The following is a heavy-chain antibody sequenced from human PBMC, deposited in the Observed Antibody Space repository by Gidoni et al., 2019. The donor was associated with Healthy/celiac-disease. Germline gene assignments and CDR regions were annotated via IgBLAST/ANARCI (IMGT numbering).Heavy chain of an antibody. CDR2: IIPILGTA. CDR3: ARPGGDLVYSSSWCPFVY. J-gene: IGHJ4*02. D-gene: IGHD6-13*01. Sequence: QVQLVQSGAEVKKPGSSVKVSCKASGGTFSSYAISWVRQAPGQGLEWMGGIIPILGTANYAQKFQGRVTITADESTSTAYMELSSLRSEDTAVYYCARPGGDLVYSSSWCPFVYWGQGTLVTVSS. CDR1: GGTFSSYA. V-gene: IGHV1-69*01.